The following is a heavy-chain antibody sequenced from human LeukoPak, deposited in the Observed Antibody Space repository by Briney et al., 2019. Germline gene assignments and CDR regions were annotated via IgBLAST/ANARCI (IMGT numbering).Heavy chain of an antibody. D-gene: IGHD3-10*01. Sequence: GGSLRLSCAASGFTFSSYSMNWVRQAPGKGLEWVSYISSSSSTIYYADSVKGRFTTSRDNAKNSLYLQMNSLRAEDTAVYYCARARITMVRGVIYYFDYWGQGTLVTVSS. V-gene: IGHV3-48*01. CDR2: ISSSSSTI. J-gene: IGHJ4*02. CDR1: GFTFSSYS. CDR3: ARARITMVRGVIYYFDY.